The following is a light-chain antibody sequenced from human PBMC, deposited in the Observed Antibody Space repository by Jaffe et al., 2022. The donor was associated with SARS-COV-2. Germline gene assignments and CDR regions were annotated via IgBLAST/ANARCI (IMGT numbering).Light chain of an antibody. CDR3: TTWDDSLSGRV. Sequence: QSVLTQTPSASGTPGQRVTISCSGSNSNIGTNTVNWYQQLPGTAPKLVIYNNNQRPSGVPDRFSGSKSGTSASLAISGLQSEDEADYYCTTWDDSLSGRVFGGGTKLTVL. CDR2: NNN. V-gene: IGLV1-44*01. J-gene: IGLJ3*02. CDR1: NSNIGTNT.